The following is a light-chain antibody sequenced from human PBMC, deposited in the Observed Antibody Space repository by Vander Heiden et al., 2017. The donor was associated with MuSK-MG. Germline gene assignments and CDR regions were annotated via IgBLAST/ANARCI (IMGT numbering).Light chain of an antibody. CDR3: CSYAGAYSLV. CDR2: EVD. CDR1: SSDVGSYIF. Sequence: HSALTQPASVSGSPGQSIAISCPGTSSDVGSYIFVSWYQQHPGKAPKLMIYEVDKRPSGVSDRFSGSKSGNTASLTISGLQTEDEADYYCCSYAGAYSLVFGGGTTLTVL. V-gene: IGLV2-23*02. J-gene: IGLJ2*01.